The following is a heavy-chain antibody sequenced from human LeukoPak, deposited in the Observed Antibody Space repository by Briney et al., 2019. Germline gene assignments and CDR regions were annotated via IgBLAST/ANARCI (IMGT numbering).Heavy chain of an antibody. CDR3: ARNDFGSGWLGDY. CDR2: IGGGGGGT. V-gene: IGHV3-23*01. CDR1: GFTFSTYA. Sequence: PGGSLRLSCAASGFTFSTYAMSWVRQAPGKGLEWVSTIGGGGGGTYYADSVKGRFTISRDTSKTTLFLQMNSLRAEDTAVYYCARNDFGSGWLGDYWGQGTLVTVFS. D-gene: IGHD6-19*01. J-gene: IGHJ4*02.